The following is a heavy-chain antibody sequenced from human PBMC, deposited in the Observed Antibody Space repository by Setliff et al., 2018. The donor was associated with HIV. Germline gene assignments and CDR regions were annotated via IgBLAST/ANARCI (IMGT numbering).Heavy chain of an antibody. CDR3: AKGETSAYFEYFQN. CDR2: ISAYNGNT. J-gene: IGHJ1*01. Sequence: GASVKVSCKTSGYTFTNYGLSWVRQAPGQGLEWMGWISAYNGNTNYAEKFQGRLTLTTDTSTSTVYLELRSLTSDDTAVYYCAKGETSAYFEYFQNWGQGTLVTVSS. V-gene: IGHV1-18*01. D-gene: IGHD3-22*01. CDR1: GYTFTNYG.